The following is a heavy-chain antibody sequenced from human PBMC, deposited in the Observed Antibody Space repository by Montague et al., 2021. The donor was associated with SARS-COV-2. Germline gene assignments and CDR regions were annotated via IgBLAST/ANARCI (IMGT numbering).Heavy chain of an antibody. D-gene: IGHD6-6*01. Sequence: SLRLSCAASGFTFSDYYMDWVRQTPGSGLEWVARARDKAQSHTTEYAAFVKGRFLISRDDSENSVYLQMNSLKTEDTAIYYCARGAKYGGSYDLYRYGMDVWGRGTTVTVSS. J-gene: IGHJ6*02. CDR2: ARDKAQSHTT. CDR1: GFTFSDYY. CDR3: ARGAKYGGSYDLYRYGMDV. V-gene: IGHV3-72*01.